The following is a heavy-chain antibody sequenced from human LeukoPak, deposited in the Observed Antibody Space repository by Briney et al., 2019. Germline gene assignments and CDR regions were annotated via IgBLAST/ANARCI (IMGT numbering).Heavy chain of an antibody. D-gene: IGHD3-22*01. CDR1: GGSISSYY. Sequence: SETLSLTCTVSGGSISSYYWSWIRQPPGKGLEWIGYIYYSGSTNYNPSLKSRVTISVDTSKNQFSLKLSSVTAADTAVYYCARDRLEYYYDSSGSYHHGRADVFDIWGQGTMVTVSS. CDR2: IYYSGST. CDR3: ARDRLEYYYDSSGSYHHGRADVFDI. J-gene: IGHJ3*02. V-gene: IGHV4-59*01.